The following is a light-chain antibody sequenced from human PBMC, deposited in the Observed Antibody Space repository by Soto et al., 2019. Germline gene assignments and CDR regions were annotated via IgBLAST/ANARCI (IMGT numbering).Light chain of an antibody. V-gene: IGKV1-5*01. CDR3: QQYKSLSLT. CDR2: DVS. J-gene: IGKJ4*01. Sequence: DIQMTQSPSTLSASVGHRVPITWRASQSIGRWLAWYQQKVGKAPKLLIYDVSSLESGVPSRFSGSASGTEFTLTTSSLQPDDFASYYCQQYKSLSLTFGGGTKVDIK. CDR1: QSIGRW.